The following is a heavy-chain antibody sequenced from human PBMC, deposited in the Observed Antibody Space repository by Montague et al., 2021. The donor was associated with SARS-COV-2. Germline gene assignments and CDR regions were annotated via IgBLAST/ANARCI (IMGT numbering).Heavy chain of an antibody. CDR2: IYYSGST. V-gene: IGHV4-39*01. CDR3: ARLPDLLLWFGEALDY. J-gene: IGHJ4*02. Sequence: SETLSLTCTVSGGSISSSSYYWGWIRQPPGKGLEWIGSIYYSGSTYYNPSLKSRVTISVDTSKNQFSLKLSSVTAADTAVYYCARLPDLLLWFGEALDYRGQGTLVTVSS. CDR1: GGSISSSSYY. D-gene: IGHD3-10*01.